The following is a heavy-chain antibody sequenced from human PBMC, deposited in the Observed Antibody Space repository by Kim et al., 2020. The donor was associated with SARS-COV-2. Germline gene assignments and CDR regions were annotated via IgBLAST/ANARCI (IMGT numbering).Heavy chain of an antibody. CDR2: SNNSGST. V-gene: IGHV4-34*01. J-gene: IGHJ6*03. D-gene: IGHD6-19*01. CDR1: GGSFSGYY. Sequence: SETLSLTCAVYGGSFSGYYWSWIRQPPGKGLEWIGESNNSGSTNYNQSLNSRVTISVDTSKNQFSLKLSSVTAADTAVYYCARATRQWLVNYYYYYMDVWGKGTTVTVSS. CDR3: ARATRQWLVNYYYYYMDV.